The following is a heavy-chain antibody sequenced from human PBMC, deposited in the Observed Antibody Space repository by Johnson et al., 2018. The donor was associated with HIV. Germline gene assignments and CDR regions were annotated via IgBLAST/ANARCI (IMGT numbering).Heavy chain of an antibody. CDR1: GFTLSSYA. Sequence: QVQLVESGGGVVQPGRSLRLSCAASGFTLSSYAMHWVRQAPGKGLEWVAVISYDGSNKYYADSVKGRFTISRDNSKNTLYLQMNSLRAEDTAVYYCARSSTVVTPHDIWGQGTMVTVSS. D-gene: IGHD4-23*01. J-gene: IGHJ3*02. CDR3: ARSSTVVTPHDI. V-gene: IGHV3-30*04. CDR2: ISYDGSNK.